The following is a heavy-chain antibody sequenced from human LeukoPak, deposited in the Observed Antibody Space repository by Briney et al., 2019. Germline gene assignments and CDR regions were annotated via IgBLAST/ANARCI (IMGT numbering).Heavy chain of an antibody. CDR2: INPGGDPK. CDR1: GYTFTSYY. D-gene: IGHD3-22*01. Sequence: VASVKVSCKASGYTFTSYYMHWVRQAPGQGLEWMGIINPGGDPKTYVQKFQGRVTMTSDMSTNTVYMELSRMMSEATCGKYTARSRGYYSSLFYMHVWGKGTTVTVSS. CDR3: ARSRGYYSSLFYMHV. J-gene: IGHJ6*03. V-gene: IGHV1-46*01.